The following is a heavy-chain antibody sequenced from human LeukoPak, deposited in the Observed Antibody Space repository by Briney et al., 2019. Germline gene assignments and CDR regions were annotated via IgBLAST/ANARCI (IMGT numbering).Heavy chain of an antibody. CDR1: GYTFTSYG. V-gene: IGHV1-18*01. J-gene: IGHJ3*02. CDR2: ISAYNGNT. CDR3: ARDLYWDYFKIFSSYEAPSFDI. D-gene: IGHD1-26*01. Sequence: ASVKVSCKASGYTFTSYGISWVRQAPGQGLEWMGLISAYNGNTNYAQKLQGRVTMTTDTSTSTAYMELRSLRSDDTAVYYCARDLYWDYFKIFSSYEAPSFDIRGQGTMVTVSS.